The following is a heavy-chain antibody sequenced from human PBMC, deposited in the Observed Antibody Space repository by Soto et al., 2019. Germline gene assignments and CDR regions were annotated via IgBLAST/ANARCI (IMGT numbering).Heavy chain of an antibody. CDR1: GGTLSSYA. Sequence: SVKVSCKASGGTLSSYAISWVRQASGQGLEWMGGIIPIFGTANYAQKFQGRVTITADESTSTAYMELSSLRSEDTAVYYCARSPGPPYCSSTSCLGRFDPWGQGTLVTVSS. CDR3: ARSPGPPYCSSTSCLGRFDP. D-gene: IGHD2-2*01. V-gene: IGHV1-69*13. CDR2: IIPIFGTA. J-gene: IGHJ5*02.